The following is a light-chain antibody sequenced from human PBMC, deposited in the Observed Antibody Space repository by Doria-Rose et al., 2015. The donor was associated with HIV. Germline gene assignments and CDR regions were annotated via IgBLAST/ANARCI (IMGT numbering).Light chain of an antibody. CDR3: HQYGTSWT. J-gene: IGKJ1*01. Sequence: TQSPGTLSLSPGGRATLSCRASQSFSSTYLAWYQPKPGQAPSLLIYDGSTRATGIPDRFSASGSGTDFTRTINRLEPEDFALYYCHQYGTSWTFGQGTKVEI. V-gene: IGKV3-20*01. CDR1: QSFSSTY. CDR2: DGS.